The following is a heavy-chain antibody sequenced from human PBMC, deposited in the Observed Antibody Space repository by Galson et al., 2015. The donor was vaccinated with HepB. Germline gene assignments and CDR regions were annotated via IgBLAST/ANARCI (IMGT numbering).Heavy chain of an antibody. CDR1: GFSFNSYE. CDR3: ARGVSTYPEQYVDY. D-gene: IGHD3-16*01. V-gene: IGHV3-48*03. CDR2: ISSSGTTI. J-gene: IGHJ4*02. Sequence: SLRLSCAASGFSFNSYEMNWVRQAPGKGLEWISYISSSGTTIYYADSVKGRFTISRDNAKKSLYLQMNSLRAEDTALYYCARGVSTYPEQYVDYWGQGTLVAVSS.